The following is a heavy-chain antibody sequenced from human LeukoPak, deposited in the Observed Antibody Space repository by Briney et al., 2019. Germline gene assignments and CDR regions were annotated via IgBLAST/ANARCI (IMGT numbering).Heavy chain of an antibody. CDR1: GFTFSSYT. CDR3: ARDTGVGATYGMDY. V-gene: IGHV3-21*01. CDR2: ITSSSSYI. J-gene: IGHJ4*02. D-gene: IGHD1-26*01. Sequence: GGSLRLSCAASGFTFSSYTMNWVRQAPGKGLEWVSSITSSSSYIYYADSVKGRFTISRDNAKNSLYLQMNSLRAEDTAVYYCARDTGVGATYGMDYWGQGTLVTVSS.